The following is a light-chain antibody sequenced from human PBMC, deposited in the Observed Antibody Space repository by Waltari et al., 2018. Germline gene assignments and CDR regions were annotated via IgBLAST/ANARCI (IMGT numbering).Light chain of an antibody. CDR1: TSNMGLNN. CDR3: AVWDDSLEGVM. CDR2: SHN. Sequence: QPLLTQSPSVSGTPGQRVTISCSGSTSNMGLNNVVWYQKLPGTAPRLLIHSHNQRPSGVPARFSGSTSGTSASLAISGLQSEDEAEYYCAVWDDSLEGVMFGGGTKLTVL. V-gene: IGLV1-44*01. J-gene: IGLJ3*02.